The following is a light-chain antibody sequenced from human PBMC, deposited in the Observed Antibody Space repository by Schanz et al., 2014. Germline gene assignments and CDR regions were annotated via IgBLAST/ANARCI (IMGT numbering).Light chain of an antibody. Sequence: DIQMTQSPSNLSASVGDRVTITCRASQSLGSWLAWYQQKPGKVPKLLMYGASTLRPGVPSRFSGSGSGTDFTLTVSSLQPEDVATYYCQKYDRAPWTFGQGTRVEIK. J-gene: IGKJ1*01. CDR3: QKYDRAPWT. CDR1: QSLGSW. CDR2: GAS. V-gene: IGKV1-27*01.